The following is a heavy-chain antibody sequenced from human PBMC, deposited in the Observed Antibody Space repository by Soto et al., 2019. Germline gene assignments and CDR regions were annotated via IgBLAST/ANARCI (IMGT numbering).Heavy chain of an antibody. Sequence: QVQLQESGPGLVKPSQTLSLTCTVSGGSISSGGYYWSWIRQHQGKGLEWIGYIYYSGSTYYNPSLKSRVTRSVDPSKNQCSLKLSSVTAAGTDVYDCARERVYGSGRGAFDIWGQGTMVTVSS. J-gene: IGHJ3*02. CDR1: GGSISSGGYY. CDR2: IYYSGST. V-gene: IGHV4-31*03. D-gene: IGHD3-10*01. CDR3: ARERVYGSGRGAFDI.